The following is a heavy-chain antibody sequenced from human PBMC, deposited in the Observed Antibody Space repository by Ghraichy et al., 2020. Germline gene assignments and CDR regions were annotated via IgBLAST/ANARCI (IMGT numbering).Heavy chain of an antibody. V-gene: IGHV3-48*01. J-gene: IGHJ4*02. Sequence: GGSLRLSCAASGFTFSSYSMNWVRQAPGKGLEWVSYISSSSSTIYYADSVKGRFTISRDNAKNSLYLQMNSLRAEDTAVYYCARDGTGTTCDYWGQGTLVTVSS. CDR3: ARDGTGTTCDY. CDR1: GFTFSSYS. CDR2: ISSSSSTI. D-gene: IGHD1-1*01.